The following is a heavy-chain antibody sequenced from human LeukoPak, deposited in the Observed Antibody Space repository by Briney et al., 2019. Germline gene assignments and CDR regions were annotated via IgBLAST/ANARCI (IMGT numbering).Heavy chain of an antibody. Sequence: SETLSLTCAVSGASFSDYYWNWLRQPPGKGLEWIGEISHFGSTDYNPSLKSRVTISVDTSKNQFSLQLTSVTAADTAVYYCAARRNWNDGWGQGTLVIVSS. CDR3: AARRNWNDG. CDR2: ISHFGST. CDR1: GASFSDYY. V-gene: IGHV4-34*01. J-gene: IGHJ5*02.